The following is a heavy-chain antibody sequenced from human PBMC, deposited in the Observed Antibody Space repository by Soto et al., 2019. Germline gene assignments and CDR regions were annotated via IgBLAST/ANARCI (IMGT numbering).Heavy chain of an antibody. D-gene: IGHD2-21*02. J-gene: IGHJ3*02. CDR1: GFTFGDYA. V-gene: IGHV3-49*03. CDR2: IRSKAYGGTT. CDR3: TRGDCGNCGGDCCEAFDI. Sequence: PGGSLRLSCTASGFTFGDYAMSWFRQAPGKGLEWVGFIRSKAYGGTTEYAASVKGRFTISRDDSKSIAYLQMNSLKTEDTAVFYCTRGDCGNCGGDCCEAFDIWGQGTMVTVSS.